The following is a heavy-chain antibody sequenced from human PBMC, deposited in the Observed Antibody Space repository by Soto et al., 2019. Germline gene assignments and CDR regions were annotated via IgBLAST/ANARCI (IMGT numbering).Heavy chain of an antibody. CDR2: INHSGST. J-gene: IGHJ4*02. Sequence: PSETLSLTCAVYGGSFSGYYWSWIRQPPGKGLEWIGEINHSGSTNYNPSLKSRVTISVDTSKNQFSLKLSSVTAADTAVYYCARGPYPGYYFDYWGQGTLVTVSS. CDR3: ARGPYPGYYFDY. V-gene: IGHV4-34*01. CDR1: GGSFSGYY.